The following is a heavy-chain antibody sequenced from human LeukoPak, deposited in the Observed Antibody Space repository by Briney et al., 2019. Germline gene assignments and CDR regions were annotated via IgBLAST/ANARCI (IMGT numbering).Heavy chain of an antibody. J-gene: IGHJ4*02. V-gene: IGHV3-30*02. CDR3: SKDRGVFGVAYSLDY. CDR1: GFRFSSYG. Sequence: GGSLRLSCAASGFRFSSYGMHWVRQAPGKGLEWVAYIRYDGINEYYADSVKGRFTISRDLSKNTLFLQINSLRPEDTAVYYCSKDRGVFGVAYSLDYWGQGTLVTVSS. D-gene: IGHD3-3*01. CDR2: IRYDGINE.